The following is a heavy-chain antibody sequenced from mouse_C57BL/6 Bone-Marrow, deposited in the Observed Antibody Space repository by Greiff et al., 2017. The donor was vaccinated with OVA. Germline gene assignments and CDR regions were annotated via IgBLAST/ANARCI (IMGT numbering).Heavy chain of an antibody. CDR1: GYTFTSYW. CDR2: IYPSNGGT. D-gene: IGHD1-1*01. Sequence: QVQLQQPGTVLVKPGASVKLSCKASGYTFTSYWMHWVKQRPGQGLEWIGNIYPSNGGTNYNEKFKSKAKLTVDTSASTAYMQLSSLTSEDSAVYYCARVEYYSYFDGWGKGTTLTVSS. V-gene: IGHV1-53*01. CDR3: ARVEYYSYFDG. J-gene: IGHJ2*01.